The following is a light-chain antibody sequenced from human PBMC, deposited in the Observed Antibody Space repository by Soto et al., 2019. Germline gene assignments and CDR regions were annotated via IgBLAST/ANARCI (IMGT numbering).Light chain of an antibody. J-gene: IGKJ2*01. Sequence: EIVLTQSPATLSLSPGERATLSCRASQSVSSYLAWYQQKPGQAPRLLIYDVSNRAAGIPARFSGSGSGTDFTLTISSLEPEDFAVYYCQQRSNWPPYTFGQGTKLEIK. CDR1: QSVSSY. CDR3: QQRSNWPPYT. CDR2: DVS. V-gene: IGKV3-11*01.